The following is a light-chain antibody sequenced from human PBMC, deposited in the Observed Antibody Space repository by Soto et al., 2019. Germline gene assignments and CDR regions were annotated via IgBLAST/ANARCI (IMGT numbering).Light chain of an antibody. V-gene: IGKV3-15*01. J-gene: IGKJ1*01. CDR1: QSVGNN. CDR2: GAP. Sequence: EVVMAQSPVTLSVSPGDGAALSCRASQSVGNNLAWYQQKPGQAPRLLVYGAPTRATGVPARFSGSGSGTEFTLTISSLGSEDFAVYYCQQYNKWPLTFGQGTKVDIK. CDR3: QQYNKWPLT.